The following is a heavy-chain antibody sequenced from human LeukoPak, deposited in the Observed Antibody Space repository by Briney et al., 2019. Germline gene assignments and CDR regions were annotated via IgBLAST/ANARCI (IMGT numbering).Heavy chain of an antibody. CDR3: ALHPAQGSGSLDY. V-gene: IGHV5-51*01. CDR1: GYSFTSYW. Sequence: GESLKISSKGSGYSFTSYWIGWVRQMPGKGLEWMGIIYPGDSATTYSPSFQGQITISADKSISTAYLQWSSLKASDTAIYYCALHPAQGSGSLDYWGQGTLVTVSS. D-gene: IGHD3-10*01. J-gene: IGHJ4*02. CDR2: IYPGDSAT.